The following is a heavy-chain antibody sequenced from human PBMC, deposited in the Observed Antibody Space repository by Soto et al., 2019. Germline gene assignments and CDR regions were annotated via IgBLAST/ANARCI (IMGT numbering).Heavy chain of an antibody. CDR1: GFPFGGYA. D-gene: IGHD5-12*01. V-gene: IGHV3-30-3*01. CDR3: ARDPGTGRLPYEQNALEY. J-gene: IGHJ4*02. CDR2: ISYDGSNK. Sequence: VGSLRLSCGASGFPFGGYAGHWVRQAPGKGLEWVAVISYDGSNKYYADSVKGRFTISRDNSKNTLYLQMNSLRAEDTAVYYCARDPGTGRLPYEQNALEYWGQGTLVTVTS.